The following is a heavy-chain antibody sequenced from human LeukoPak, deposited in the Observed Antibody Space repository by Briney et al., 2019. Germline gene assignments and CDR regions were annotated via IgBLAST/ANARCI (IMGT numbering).Heavy chain of an antibody. V-gene: IGHV4-39*01. J-gene: IGHJ4*02. Sequence: SETLSLTCTVSGGSISSSSYYWGWICQPPGKGLEWIGSIYYSGSTYYNPSLKSRVTISVDTSKNQFSLKLSSVTAADTAVYYCARYVGVTWYSFDYWGQGTLVTVSS. D-gene: IGHD1-26*01. CDR1: GGSISSSSYY. CDR2: IYYSGST. CDR3: ARYVGVTWYSFDY.